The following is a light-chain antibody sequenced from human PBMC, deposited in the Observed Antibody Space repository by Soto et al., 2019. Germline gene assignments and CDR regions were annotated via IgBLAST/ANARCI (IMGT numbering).Light chain of an antibody. CDR1: QGISDY. Sequence: DIQMTQSPSSLSAFLGDRVTITCRASQGISDYLVWYQQKPGTVPKLLIYAASTLQSGVPPRFSGTGSGTDFTLTIRRLQHEDVATYYCQNYCRDPFTFGHGTKVDIK. J-gene: IGKJ3*01. CDR2: AAS. CDR3: QNYCRDPFT. V-gene: IGKV1-27*01.